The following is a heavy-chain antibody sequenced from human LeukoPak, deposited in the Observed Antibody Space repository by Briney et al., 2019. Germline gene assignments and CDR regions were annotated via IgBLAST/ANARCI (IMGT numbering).Heavy chain of an antibody. J-gene: IGHJ6*02. V-gene: IGHV4-4*07. CDR2: IYTSGST. CDR1: GGSISSYY. CDR3: ARDSTFYGMDV. Sequence: SETLPLTCTVSGGSISSYYWSWIRQPAGKGLEWIGRIYTSGSTNYNPSLKSRVTISVDTSKNQFSVKLSSVTAADTAVYYCARDSTFYGMDVWGQGTTVTVSS.